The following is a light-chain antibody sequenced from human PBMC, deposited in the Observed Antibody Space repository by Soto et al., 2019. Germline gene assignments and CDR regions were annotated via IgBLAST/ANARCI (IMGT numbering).Light chain of an antibody. V-gene: IGLV2-23*01. CDR3: CSYAGSSTYV. J-gene: IGLJ1*01. CDR2: EGV. Sequence: QSVLTQPASVSGSPGQSITISCSGTSSNIGGYNIVSWYQQHPGKAPKVIIYEGVKRPSGVSDRFSGSTSGVTASLTISGLQAEDEADYYCCSYAGSSTYVFGTGTKATAL. CDR1: SSNIGGYNI.